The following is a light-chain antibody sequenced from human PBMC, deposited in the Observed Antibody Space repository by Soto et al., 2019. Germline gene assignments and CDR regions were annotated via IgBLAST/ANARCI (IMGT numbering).Light chain of an antibody. Sequence: QSVLTQPPSVSAAPGQKVTISCSGSSPNIGDNYVSWYQQLPGTAPKLLIYETNKRPSGIPDRFSGSKSGTSATLGITGLQTWDEADYYCGTWDSGLRAVVFGGGTKLTVL. CDR1: SPNIGDNY. CDR2: ETN. V-gene: IGLV1-51*02. CDR3: GTWDSGLRAVV. J-gene: IGLJ3*02.